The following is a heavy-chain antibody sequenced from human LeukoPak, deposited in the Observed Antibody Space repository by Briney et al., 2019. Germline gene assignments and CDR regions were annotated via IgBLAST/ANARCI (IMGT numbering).Heavy chain of an antibody. CDR1: GFTFSSYA. CDR3: AKCPTTMARGVAKYYFDY. D-gene: IGHD3-10*01. J-gene: IGHJ4*02. Sequence: GGSLRLSCAASGFTFSSYAMSWVRQAPGKGLGWVSAISGSGGSTYYADSVKGRFTISRDNSKNTLYLQMNSLRAEDTAVYYCAKCPTTMARGVAKYYFDYWGQGTLVTVSS. CDR2: ISGSGGST. V-gene: IGHV3-23*01.